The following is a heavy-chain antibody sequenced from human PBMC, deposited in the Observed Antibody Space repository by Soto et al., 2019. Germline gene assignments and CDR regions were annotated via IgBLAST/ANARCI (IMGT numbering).Heavy chain of an antibody. D-gene: IGHD4-17*01. CDR2: IYYRGST. Sequence: QVQLQESGPGLVKPSQTLSLTCTVSGGSISTGGYYWTWIRQHPGKGLEWIGYIYYRGSTYYNPSLKSRVTISVDTSKNQFSLKLSSVTAADTAVYYCARGLSVTLFDNWCQGTLVTVSS. CDR1: GGSISTGGYY. V-gene: IGHV4-31*03. J-gene: IGHJ4*02. CDR3: ARGLSVTLFDN.